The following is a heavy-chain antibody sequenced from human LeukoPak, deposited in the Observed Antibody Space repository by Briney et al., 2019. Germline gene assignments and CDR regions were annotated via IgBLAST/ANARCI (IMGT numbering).Heavy chain of an antibody. D-gene: IGHD2-2*01. CDR2: VNHSGYT. Sequence: SETLSLTCGVSGVSFSTYYWSWIRQSPAKGLELMGEVNHSGYTNYNPSLTRRVTISVDTSKNQFSLKLSSVTAAETAVYYCARQLCGSDYWGQGTLVTVSS. CDR3: ARQLCGSDY. J-gene: IGHJ4*02. V-gene: IGHV4-34*01. CDR1: GVSFSTYY.